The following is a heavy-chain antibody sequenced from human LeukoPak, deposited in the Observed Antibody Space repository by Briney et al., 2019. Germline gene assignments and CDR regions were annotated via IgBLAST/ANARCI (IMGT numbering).Heavy chain of an antibody. CDR2: ISSSSSTI. Sequence: GGSLRLSCAASGFTFSSYSMNWVRQAPGKGLEWVSYISSSSSTIYYADSVKGRFTISRDNAKNSLYLQMNSLRAEDTAVYYCARGGYDSSGYYYEWFDPWGQGTLVTVSS. CDR3: ARGGYDSSGYYYEWFDP. CDR1: GFTFSSYS. V-gene: IGHV3-48*01. J-gene: IGHJ5*02. D-gene: IGHD3-22*01.